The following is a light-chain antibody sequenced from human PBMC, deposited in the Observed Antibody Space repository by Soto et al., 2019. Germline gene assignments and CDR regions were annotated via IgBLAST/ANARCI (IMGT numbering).Light chain of an antibody. CDR3: SSYASSSPPCV. Sequence: QSALTQPASVSGSPGQSITISCTGTISDVGGYNFVSWYQQHPGKAPKVMIYEVSYRPSGVPNRFSGSKSGNTASLTISGLQADDEADYYCSSYASSSPPCVFGTGTKVTVL. CDR1: ISDVGGYNF. CDR2: EVS. V-gene: IGLV2-14*01. J-gene: IGLJ1*01.